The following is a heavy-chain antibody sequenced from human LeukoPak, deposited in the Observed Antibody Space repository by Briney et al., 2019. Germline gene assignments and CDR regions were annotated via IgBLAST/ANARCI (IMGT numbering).Heavy chain of an antibody. V-gene: IGHV3-43D*03. CDR3: AKDANPNNSSGWYGYYYYYYYYMDV. D-gene: IGHD6-19*01. J-gene: IGHJ6*03. CDR2: ISWDGGST. CDR1: GFTFSSYA. Sequence: GGSLRLSCAASGFTFSSYAMHWVRQAPGKGLEWVSLISWDGGSTYYADSVKGRFTISRDNSKNSLYLQMNSLRAEDTALYYCAKDANPNNSSGWYGYYYYYYYYMDVWGKGTTVTVSS.